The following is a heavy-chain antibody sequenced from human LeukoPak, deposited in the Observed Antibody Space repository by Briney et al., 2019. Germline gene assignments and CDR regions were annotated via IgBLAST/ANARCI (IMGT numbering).Heavy chain of an antibody. CDR2: INPNSGGT. Sequence: ASVKVSCKASGYTFTGYYMHWVRQAPGQGLEWMGWINPNSGGTNYAQKFHGRVTMSRDTSISTAYMELSRLRSDDTAVFFCARYTSGLSPFDYWGQGTLVTVSS. CDR3: ARYTSGLSPFDY. J-gene: IGHJ4*02. CDR1: GYTFTGYY. V-gene: IGHV1-2*02. D-gene: IGHD6-19*01.